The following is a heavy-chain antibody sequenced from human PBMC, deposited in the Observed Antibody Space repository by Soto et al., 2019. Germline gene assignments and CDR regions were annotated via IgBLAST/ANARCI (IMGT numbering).Heavy chain of an antibody. V-gene: IGHV1-69*04. Sequence: ASVKVSCQASGGTFSSYTISWVRQAPGQGLEWMGRIIPILGIANYAQKFQGRVTITADKSTSTAYMELNSLRVEDTALYYCTKDRERGTSLAFESWGQGTLVTVSS. J-gene: IGHJ4*02. CDR1: GGTFSSYT. D-gene: IGHD3-10*01. CDR2: IIPILGIA. CDR3: TKDRERGTSLAFES.